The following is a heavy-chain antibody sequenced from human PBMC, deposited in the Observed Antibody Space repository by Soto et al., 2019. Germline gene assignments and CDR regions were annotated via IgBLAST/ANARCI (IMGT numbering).Heavy chain of an antibody. CDR2: INHSGST. Sequence: PSETLSLTCAVYGGSFSGYYWTWIRQPPGTGLEWIGEINHSGSTNYNPSLKSRVTISVDTSKNQFSLKLTSVTAADTAVYYCARDTCFCFFDYWGQGTPVTVSS. V-gene: IGHV4-34*01. CDR3: ARDTCFCFFDY. CDR1: GGSFSGYY. J-gene: IGHJ4*02.